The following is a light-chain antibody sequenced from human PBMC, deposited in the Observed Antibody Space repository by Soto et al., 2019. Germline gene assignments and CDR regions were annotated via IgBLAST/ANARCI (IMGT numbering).Light chain of an antibody. CDR1: SSDVGRYNF. V-gene: IGLV2-14*03. CDR2: DVS. J-gene: IGLJ2*01. CDR3: SSYSGGSTLVV. Sequence: QSVLTQPASVSGSPGQSITISCTGTSSDVGRYNFVSWYQQHPGKAPKLMIYDVSNRPSGVSNRFSASKSGNTASLTISGLQAEDEADYYCSSYSGGSTLVVFGGGTKLTVL.